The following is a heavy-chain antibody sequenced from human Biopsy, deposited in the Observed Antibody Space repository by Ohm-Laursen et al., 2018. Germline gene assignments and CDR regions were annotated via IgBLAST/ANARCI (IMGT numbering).Heavy chain of an antibody. CDR1: GGTFINYA. J-gene: IGHJ4*02. CDR2: IIPMFGTA. D-gene: IGHD1-26*01. V-gene: IGHV1-69*01. Sequence: SSVKVSCKASGGTFINYAISWVRQAPGQRLEWMGGIIPMFGTANYAQMFQGRVTISADESTSTSYMELSSLTTEDTAIYYCARGPHSGSHSCFDYWGRGTLVTVSS. CDR3: ARGPHSGSHSCFDY.